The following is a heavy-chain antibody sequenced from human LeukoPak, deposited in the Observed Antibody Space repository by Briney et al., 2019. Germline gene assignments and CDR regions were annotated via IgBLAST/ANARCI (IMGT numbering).Heavy chain of an antibody. CDR2: ISYDGSNK. CDR3: ARSIVVVPAYYFDY. D-gene: IGHD2-2*01. CDR1: GFTFSSYA. Sequence: PGGSLRLSCAASGFTFSSYAMHWVRQAPGKGLEWVAVISYDGSNKYYADSVKGRFTISRDNSKNMLYLQMNSLRAEDTAVYYCARSIVVVPAYYFDYWGQGTLVTVSS. V-gene: IGHV3-30*04. J-gene: IGHJ4*02.